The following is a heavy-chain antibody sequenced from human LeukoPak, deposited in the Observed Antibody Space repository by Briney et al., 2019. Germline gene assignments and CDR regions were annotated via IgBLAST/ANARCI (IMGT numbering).Heavy chain of an antibody. V-gene: IGHV1-18*01. J-gene: IGHJ5*02. Sequence: ASVKVSCKASGYTFTSYGISWVRQAPGQGLEWMGWISAYNGNTNYAQKLPGRVTMTTDTSTSTAYMELRILSLNATAVYYCARGLGYCSGGSCYSPRFDPWGQGTLVTVSS. CDR1: GYTFTSYG. D-gene: IGHD2-15*01. CDR3: ARGLGYCSGGSCYSPRFDP. CDR2: ISAYNGNT.